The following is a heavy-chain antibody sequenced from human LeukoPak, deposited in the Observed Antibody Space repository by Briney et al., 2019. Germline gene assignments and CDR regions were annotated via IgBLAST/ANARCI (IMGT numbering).Heavy chain of an antibody. CDR3: VKPLDSGNWHLDN. CDR2: IRFDGSSK. J-gene: IGHJ4*02. CDR1: GFSFSTYV. V-gene: IGHV3-30*02. D-gene: IGHD3-10*01. Sequence: PGGSLRLSCAASGFSFSTYVMHWVRQAPGKGLEWVAFIRFDGSSKYYADSVKGRFTISRDNSKNTLYLQMNSLRAEDTAVYYCVKPLDSGNWHLDNWGQGTLVTVSS.